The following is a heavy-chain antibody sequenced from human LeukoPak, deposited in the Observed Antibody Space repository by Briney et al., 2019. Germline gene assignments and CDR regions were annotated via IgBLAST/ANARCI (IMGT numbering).Heavy chain of an antibody. J-gene: IGHJ3*02. V-gene: IGHV3-7*01. CDR3: AGGGGSNLYGYAFDI. Sequence: GGSLRLSCAASGFTFIYWMSWVRQAPGKGLEWVANIKQDGREKYYVDSVKGRFTISRDNAKNSLYLQMNSLRAEDTAVYYCAGGGGSNLYGYAFDIWGQGTMVTVSS. CDR1: GFTFIYW. CDR2: IKQDGREK. D-gene: IGHD6-13*01.